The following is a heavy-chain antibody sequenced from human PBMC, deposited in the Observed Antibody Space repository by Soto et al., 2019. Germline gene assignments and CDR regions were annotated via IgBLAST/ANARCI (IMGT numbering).Heavy chain of an antibody. D-gene: IGHD4-17*01. Sequence: PSETLSLTCSVSGGSINSPGYYWSWIRQHPKKGLEYIGYIYYTGSTYYNPSLKSRVGISVDTSKKQFSLKLTSVTAADTAVYYCTRSKAYGDSSFESWGQGTLVNVSS. J-gene: IGHJ4*02. CDR1: GGSINSPGYY. CDR3: TRSKAYGDSSFES. CDR2: IYYTGST. V-gene: IGHV4-31*03.